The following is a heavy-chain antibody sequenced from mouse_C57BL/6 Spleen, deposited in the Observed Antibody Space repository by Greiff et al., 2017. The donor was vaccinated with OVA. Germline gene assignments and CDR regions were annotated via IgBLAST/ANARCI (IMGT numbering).Heavy chain of an antibody. V-gene: IGHV3-6*01. CDR2: ISYDGSN. Sequence: DVQLQESGPGLVKPSQSLSLTCSVTGYSITSGYYWNWIRQFPGNKLEWMGYISYDGSNNYNPSLKNRISITRDTSKNQFFLKLNSVTTEDTATYYCARATITTVADYFDYWGQGTTLTVSS. J-gene: IGHJ2*01. CDR3: ARATITTVADYFDY. D-gene: IGHD1-1*01. CDR1: GYSITSGYY.